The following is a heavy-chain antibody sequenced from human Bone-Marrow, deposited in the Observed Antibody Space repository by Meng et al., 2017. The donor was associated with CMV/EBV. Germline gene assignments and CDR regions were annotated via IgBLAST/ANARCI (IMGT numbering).Heavy chain of an antibody. CDR1: GFTFDDYA. CDR2: ISWNSGSI. Sequence: GGSLRLSCAASGFTFDDYAMHWVRQAPGKGLEWVSGISWNSGSIGYADSVKGRFTISRDNAKNSLYLQMNSLRAEDTALYYCAREGGQLAEFYYYYYGMDVWGQGTTVTVSS. D-gene: IGHD6-6*01. CDR3: AREGGQLAEFYYYYYGMDV. V-gene: IGHV3-9*01. J-gene: IGHJ6*02.